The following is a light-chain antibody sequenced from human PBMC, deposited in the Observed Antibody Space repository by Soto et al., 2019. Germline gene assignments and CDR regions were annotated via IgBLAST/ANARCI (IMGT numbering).Light chain of an antibody. CDR2: KIN. CDR3: QSYDSSLRGSGVV. CDR1: NSNIGSNN. J-gene: IGLJ2*01. V-gene: IGLV1-47*01. Sequence: QSVLTQPPSASGTPGQRVTFSCAGSNSNIGSNNVYWYQQLPGTAPKLLIYKINQRPSGVPDRFSGSKSATSASLAITGLQAEDEADYYCQSYDSSLRGSGVVFGGGTKLTVL.